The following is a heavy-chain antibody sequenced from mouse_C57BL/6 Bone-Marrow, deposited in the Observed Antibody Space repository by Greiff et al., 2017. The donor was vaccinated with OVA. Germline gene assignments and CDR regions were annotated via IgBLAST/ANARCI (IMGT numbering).Heavy chain of an antibody. D-gene: IGHD2-3*01. CDR1: GYTFTDHY. CDR2: IYPGSGNT. J-gene: IGHJ2*01. Sequence: VQLVESGAEVVRPGASVKLSCKASGYTFTDHYINWVKQRPGQGLEWIARIYPGSGNTYYNEKFKGKATLTAEKSSNTAYMQLSSLTSEDSAFYFCARDDGYFFEYWGQGTTLTVSS. CDR3: ARDDGYFFEY. V-gene: IGHV1-76*01.